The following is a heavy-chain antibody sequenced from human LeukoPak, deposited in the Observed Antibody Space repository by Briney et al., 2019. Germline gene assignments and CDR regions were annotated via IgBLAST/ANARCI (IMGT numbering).Heavy chain of an antibody. V-gene: IGHV3-30-3*02. CDR3: AKKQQAGTGWNYMDV. CDR1: GFTSSSYA. Sequence: GRSLRLSCAASGFTSSSYAMHWVRQAPGKGLEWVAVISYDGSNKYYADSVKGRFTISRDNSKNTLYLQMNSLRAEDTAVYYCAKKQQAGTGWNYMDVWGTGTTVTVSS. J-gene: IGHJ6*03. CDR2: ISYDGSNK. D-gene: IGHD1-1*01.